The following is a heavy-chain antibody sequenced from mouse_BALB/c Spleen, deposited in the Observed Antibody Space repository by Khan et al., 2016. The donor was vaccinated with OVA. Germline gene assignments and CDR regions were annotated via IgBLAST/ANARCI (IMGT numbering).Heavy chain of an antibody. D-gene: IGHD1-1*01. J-gene: IGHJ3*01. CDR3: GRGYYFFAS. Sequence: IQLVQSGPDLVKPGASVKISCKASGYSFTLYYMSWVKQSHGKSLEWIGRINPKTDNTNYNQEFKGRAILTVDKSSNTAYMELRILTSEDSAVYLCGRGYYFFASWGQGTLVTVSA. CDR2: INPKTDNT. CDR1: GYSFTLYY. V-gene: IGHV1-26*01.